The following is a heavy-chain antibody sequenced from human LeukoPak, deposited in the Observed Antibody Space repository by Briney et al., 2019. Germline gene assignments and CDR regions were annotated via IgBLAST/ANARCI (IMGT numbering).Heavy chain of an antibody. V-gene: IGHV3-11*01. CDR2: ISSRGSTI. D-gene: IGHD2-15*01. CDR1: GFTFTDYY. Sequence: GGSLRLSCAASGFTFTDYYMSWNRQPAGKGLEWVSYISSRGSTIYYADSVRGRFTISRDNAKNSLYLQMNSLRAEDTAVYYCANNPKLLADAFDIWGQGTMVTVSS. J-gene: IGHJ3*02. CDR3: ANNPKLLADAFDI.